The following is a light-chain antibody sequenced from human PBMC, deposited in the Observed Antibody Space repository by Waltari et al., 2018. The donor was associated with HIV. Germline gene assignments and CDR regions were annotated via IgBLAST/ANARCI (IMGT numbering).Light chain of an antibody. Sequence: SSDLTQDPAVFMALGPTVKINCHGDNLRNYYATWYQHQPGQATILIHYAENKRPSGIPDGFSGSRAGTTASFTITGAQAEDAADYSCNSRDSSGVRVFGGGTKVTVL. CDR2: AEN. J-gene: IGLJ3*02. CDR3: NSRDSSGVRV. CDR1: NLRNYY. V-gene: IGLV3-19*01.